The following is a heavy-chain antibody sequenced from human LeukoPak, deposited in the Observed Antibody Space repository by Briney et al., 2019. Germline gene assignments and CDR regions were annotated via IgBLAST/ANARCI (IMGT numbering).Heavy chain of an antibody. D-gene: IGHD5-12*01. Sequence: PGGSLRLSCAASGFTFSSYSMNWVRQAPEKGLEWVSSISSSSSYIYYADSVKGRFTISRDNAKNSLYLQMNSLRAEDTAVYYCARGVGYSGYDPDYWGQGTLVTVSS. CDR2: ISSSSSYI. J-gene: IGHJ4*02. CDR3: ARGVGYSGYDPDY. V-gene: IGHV3-21*01. CDR1: GFTFSSYS.